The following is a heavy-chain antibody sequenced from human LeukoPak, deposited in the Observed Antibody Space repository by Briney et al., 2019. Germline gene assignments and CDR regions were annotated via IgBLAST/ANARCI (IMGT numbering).Heavy chain of an antibody. V-gene: IGHV3-30*01. Sequence: GGSLRLSCTASQLIFSSSAMHWVRQAPGKSLEWVAVMSSDGRNKYYADSVKGRITISRDNSKNTLYLQMNSLRVEDTAVYYCARGANDFWSGSVDYWGQGTLVTVSS. CDR2: MSSDGRNK. D-gene: IGHD3-3*01. CDR3: ARGANDFWSGSVDY. J-gene: IGHJ4*02. CDR1: QLIFSSSA.